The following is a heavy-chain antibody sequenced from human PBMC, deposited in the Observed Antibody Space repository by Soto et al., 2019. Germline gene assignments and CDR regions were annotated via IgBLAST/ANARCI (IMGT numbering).Heavy chain of an antibody. V-gene: IGHV3-30*18. Sequence: QVQLVESGGGVVQPGRSLRLSCAASGFTFSSYGMHWVRQAPGKGLERVAVISYDGSNKYYADSVKGRFTISRDNSKNTLYLQMNSLRAEDTAVYYCAKDRFLEWLLPSLLFDYWGQGTLVTVSS. CDR1: GFTFSSYG. CDR2: ISYDGSNK. D-gene: IGHD3-3*01. J-gene: IGHJ4*02. CDR3: AKDRFLEWLLPSLLFDY.